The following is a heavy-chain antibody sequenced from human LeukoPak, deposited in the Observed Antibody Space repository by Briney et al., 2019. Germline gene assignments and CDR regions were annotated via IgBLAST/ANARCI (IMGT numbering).Heavy chain of an antibody. V-gene: IGHV5-51*01. CDR1: GYYFTTYW. CDR2: IYPGDSDT. D-gene: IGHD6-19*01. J-gene: IGHJ4*02. Sequence: GESLQISCKGSGYYFTTYWIGWVRQMPGKGLEWMGIIYPGDSDTRYSPSFQGQVTISADKSISTAYLQWSSLKASDTAMYYCARQDPYSSGWSYFNYWGQGTLVTVSS. CDR3: ARQDPYSSGWSYFNY.